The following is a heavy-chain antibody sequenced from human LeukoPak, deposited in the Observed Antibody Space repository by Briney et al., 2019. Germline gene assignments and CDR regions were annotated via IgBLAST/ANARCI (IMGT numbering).Heavy chain of an antibody. Sequence: ASVKVSCKASGYTFTSYDINWVRQATGQGLEWMGWMNPNSGNTGYAQKFQGRVTMTRNTSISTAYMELSSLRSEDTAVYYCARSRGGDSYSADAFDIWGQRTMVTVSS. CDR1: GYTFTSYD. CDR2: MNPNSGNT. D-gene: IGHD5-18*01. V-gene: IGHV1-8*01. J-gene: IGHJ3*02. CDR3: ARSRGGDSYSADAFDI.